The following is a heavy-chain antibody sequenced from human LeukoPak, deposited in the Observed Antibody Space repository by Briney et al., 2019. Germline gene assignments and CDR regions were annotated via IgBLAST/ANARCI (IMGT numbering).Heavy chain of an antibody. CDR2: ISYDGSNK. J-gene: IGHJ4*02. V-gene: IGHV3-30*03. Sequence: GGSLRLSCAASGFTFSSYGMHWVRQAPGKGLEWVAVISYDGSNKYYADSVKGRFTISRDNSKNTLYLQMNSLRAEDTAVYYCARDNSITMIVVAGLFDYWGQGTLVTVSS. D-gene: IGHD3-22*01. CDR3: ARDNSITMIVVAGLFDY. CDR1: GFTFSSYG.